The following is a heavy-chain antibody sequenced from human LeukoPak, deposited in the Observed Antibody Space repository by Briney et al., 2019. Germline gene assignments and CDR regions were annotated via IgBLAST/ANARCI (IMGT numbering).Heavy chain of an antibody. J-gene: IGHJ4*02. CDR1: DGSFSNYY. V-gene: IGHV4-34*01. D-gene: IGHD3-16*01. CDR2: MNDSGGS. Sequence: PSETLSLTCAVYDGSFSNYYWSWVRQTPGKGLEWIGEMNDSGGSNYNPSLSSRVSMSLDTSKKQFSLKLSSVTAADTAVYYCARDSDSSETFDYWGLGTLVTVSS. CDR3: ARDSDSSETFDY.